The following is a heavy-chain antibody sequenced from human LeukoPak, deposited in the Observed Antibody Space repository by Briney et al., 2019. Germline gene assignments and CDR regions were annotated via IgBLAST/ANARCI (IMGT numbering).Heavy chain of an antibody. Sequence: GASVKVSCKASGYTFTGYYMHWVRQAPGQGLEWMGWINPNSGGTNYAQKFQGRVTMTRDTSISTAYLELSRLRSDDTAVYYCARVCYSKSLCFDYWGQGTLVTVSS. CDR1: GYTFTGYY. D-gene: IGHD2-21*01. V-gene: IGHV1-2*02. CDR2: INPNSGGT. CDR3: ARVCYSKSLCFDY. J-gene: IGHJ4*02.